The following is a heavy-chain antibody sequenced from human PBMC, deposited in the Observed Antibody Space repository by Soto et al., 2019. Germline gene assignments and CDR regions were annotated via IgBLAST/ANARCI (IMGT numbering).Heavy chain of an antibody. D-gene: IGHD5-18*01. CDR2: IYYSGNT. Sequence: SETLSLTCTVSGGSIISGGYYWIWVRQNPRRGLEWIGNIYYSGNTYYNPSLKSRLTISVDTSKNQFSLNLSSVTAADTAVYYCARDRLMATAGTARHYFGLDVWGQGTTVTVSS. CDR3: ARDRLMATAGTARHYFGLDV. J-gene: IGHJ6*01. CDR1: GGSIISGGYY. V-gene: IGHV4-31*03.